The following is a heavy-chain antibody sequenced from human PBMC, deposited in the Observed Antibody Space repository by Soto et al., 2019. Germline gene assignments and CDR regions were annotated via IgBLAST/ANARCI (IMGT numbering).Heavy chain of an antibody. CDR1: GFSLSNARMG. V-gene: IGHV2-26*01. Sequence: QVTLKESGPVLVKPTETLTLTCTVSGFSLSNARMGVSWIRQPPGKALEWLAHIFSNDEKSYSTSLKSRLTISKDTSKSQVVLTMTNMDPVDTATYYCARIDSSGTYDYYYYGMDVWGQGTTVTVSS. CDR2: IFSNDEK. D-gene: IGHD3-22*01. CDR3: ARIDSSGTYDYYYYGMDV. J-gene: IGHJ6*02.